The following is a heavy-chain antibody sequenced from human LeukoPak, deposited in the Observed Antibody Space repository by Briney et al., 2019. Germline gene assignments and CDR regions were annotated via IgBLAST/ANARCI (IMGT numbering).Heavy chain of an antibody. CDR1: GYTFTGYY. CDR3: ARGGITMVQGVIIRNWFDP. D-gene: IGHD3-10*01. V-gene: IGHV1-2*02. Sequence: ASVKVSCKASGYTFTGYYMHWVRQAPGQGLEWMGWINPNSGGTNYAQKFQGRVTMTRDTSISTAYMELSRLRSDDTAVYYCARGGITMVQGVIIRNWFDPWGQGTLVTVPS. CDR2: INPNSGGT. J-gene: IGHJ5*02.